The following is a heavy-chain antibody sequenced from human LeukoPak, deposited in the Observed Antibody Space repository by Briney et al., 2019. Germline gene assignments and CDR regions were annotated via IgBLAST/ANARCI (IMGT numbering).Heavy chain of an antibody. CDR2: IFYSGST. J-gene: IGHJ4*02. Sequence: KPSETLSLTCTVSGVSISSSSYYWGWIRQPPGKGLEWIGSIFYSGSTYYNPSLKSRVTISVNTSKNQFSLNLSSVTAADTAVYYCASHHYYDSRWGQGTLVTVSS. CDR3: ASHHYYDSR. CDR1: GVSISSSSYY. V-gene: IGHV4-39*01. D-gene: IGHD3-22*01.